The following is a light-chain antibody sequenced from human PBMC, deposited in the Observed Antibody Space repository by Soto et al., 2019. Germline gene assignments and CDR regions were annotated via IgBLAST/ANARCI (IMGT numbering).Light chain of an antibody. CDR1: SSNIGSNT. Sequence: QSVLTQPPSASGTPGQRVTISCSGSSSNIGSNTVNWYQQLPGTAPKLLIYSNNQPPSGVPDRFSGSKSGTSASLAISGRQSEEEADYYCAAWDDSLNGWVFGGWTKLTVL. CDR2: SNN. V-gene: IGLV1-44*01. CDR3: AAWDDSLNGWV. J-gene: IGLJ3*02.